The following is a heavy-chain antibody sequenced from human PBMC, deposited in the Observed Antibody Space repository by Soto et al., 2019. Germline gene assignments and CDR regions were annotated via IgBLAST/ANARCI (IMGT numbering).Heavy chain of an antibody. Sequence: QVQLVQSGAEVKKPGSSVKVSCKASGGTFSNYAISWVRQAPGQGLEWMGGIIPIFRTPDYAQKFQGRVTITADESTSTAYMELSSLRSEDTAVYYCARDKDRPRLGGNYYYIMDVWGQGTTVTVSS. D-gene: IGHD5-12*01. CDR3: ARDKDRPRLGGNYYYIMDV. CDR1: GGTFSNYA. V-gene: IGHV1-69*12. J-gene: IGHJ6*02. CDR2: IIPIFRTP.